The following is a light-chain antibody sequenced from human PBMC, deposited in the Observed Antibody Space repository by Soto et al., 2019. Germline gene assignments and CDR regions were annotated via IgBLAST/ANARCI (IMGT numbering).Light chain of an antibody. V-gene: IGKV1-27*01. Sequence: DIQMTQSPSSLSASVGDRVTITCRASQGNSNSLAWYQQKPGRVPQLLIYAASTLQSGVPSRFSGSVSGTDFTLTISSLQPEDIATYYCQKYNNAVWTFGQGTKVEIK. CDR1: QGNSNS. J-gene: IGKJ1*01. CDR2: AAS. CDR3: QKYNNAVWT.